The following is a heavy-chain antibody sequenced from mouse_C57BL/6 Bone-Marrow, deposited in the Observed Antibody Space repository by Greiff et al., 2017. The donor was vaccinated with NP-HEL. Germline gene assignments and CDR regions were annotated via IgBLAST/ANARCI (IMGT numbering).Heavy chain of an antibody. CDR1: GFTFSSYA. D-gene: IGHD4-1*01. V-gene: IGHV5-9-1*02. J-gene: IGHJ3*01. CDR3: TRRSLTGTEAY. CDR2: ISSGGDYI. Sequence: EVKLVESGEGLVKPGGSLKLSCAASGFTFSSYAMSWVRQTPEKRLEWVAYISSGGDYIYYAATVKGRFTISRDNARNTLYLQMSSLKSEDTAMYYCTRRSLTGTEAYWGQGTLVTVSA.